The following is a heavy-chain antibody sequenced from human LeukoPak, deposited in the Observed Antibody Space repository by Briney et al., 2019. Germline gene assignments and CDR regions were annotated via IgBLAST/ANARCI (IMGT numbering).Heavy chain of an antibody. CDR2: FDPEDGET. CDR1: GYTLTELS. Sequence: ASVKVSCKVSGYTLTELSMHWVRQAPGKGLEWMGGFDPEDGETIYAQKFQGRVTMTEDTSTDTAYMELSSLRSEDTAVYYCATDLIPPPYYYDSSVVCWGQGTLVTVSS. V-gene: IGHV1-24*01. J-gene: IGHJ4*02. CDR3: ATDLIPPPYYYDSSVVC. D-gene: IGHD3-22*01.